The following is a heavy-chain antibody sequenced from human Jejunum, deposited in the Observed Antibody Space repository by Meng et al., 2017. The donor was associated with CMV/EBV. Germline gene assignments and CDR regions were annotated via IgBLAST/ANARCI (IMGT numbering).Heavy chain of an antibody. D-gene: IGHD4-11*01. CDR3: ARDSNYAWFDP. CDR1: GYSFTTYD. Sequence: CKASGYSFTTYDGNWVRQGPGQGLEWMGWMNPNSGTTGYAQKFQGRLTFTRDISTNTAYMELSGLKSDDTAVYYCARDSNYAWFDPWGQGTLVTVSS. CDR2: MNPNSGTT. V-gene: IGHV1-8*03. J-gene: IGHJ5*02.